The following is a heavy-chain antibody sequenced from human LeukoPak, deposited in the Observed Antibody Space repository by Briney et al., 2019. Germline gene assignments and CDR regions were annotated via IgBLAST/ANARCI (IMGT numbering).Heavy chain of an antibody. J-gene: IGHJ4*02. CDR1: GLTFSGSA. V-gene: IGHV3-23*01. Sequence: GGSLRLSCAASGLTFSGSAMSWVRQAPGKGLEWVSLISGSGNSTYYADSVKGRFTISRDNSNNMLYLQMNSLRAEDTAIYYCAKVLVLVSANRYYFDYWGQGTLVTVSS. CDR2: ISGSGNST. D-gene: IGHD2-15*01. CDR3: AKVLVLVSANRYYFDY.